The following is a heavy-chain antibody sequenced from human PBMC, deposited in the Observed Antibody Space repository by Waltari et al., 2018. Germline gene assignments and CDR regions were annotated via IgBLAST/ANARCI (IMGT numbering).Heavy chain of an antibody. CDR2: IGYDGSNK. Sequence: QVQLVESGGGVVQPGRSLRLSCAASGFTFSSYGMHWVRQAPGKGLEWVAVIGYDGSNKYYADSVKGRFTISRDNSKNTLYLQMNSLRAEDTAMYYCAKVPHYYGSGSFDYWGQGTLVTVSS. D-gene: IGHD3-10*01. CDR3: AKVPHYYGSGSFDY. CDR1: GFTFSSYG. J-gene: IGHJ4*02. V-gene: IGHV3-30*18.